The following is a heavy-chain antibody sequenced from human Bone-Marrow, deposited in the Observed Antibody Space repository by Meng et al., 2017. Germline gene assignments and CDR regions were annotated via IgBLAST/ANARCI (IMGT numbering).Heavy chain of an antibody. CDR3: ARLFSSSWYLHYYYYYGMDV. CDR2: ISSSGSTI. V-gene: IGHV3-48*03. J-gene: IGHJ6*02. CDR1: GFTFSSYE. Sequence: GESLKISCAASGFTFSSYEMNWVRQAPGKGLEWVSYISSSGSTIYYADSVKGRFTISRDNAKNSLYLQMNSLGAEDTAVYYCARLFSSSWYLHYYYYYGMDVWGQGTTVTVSS. D-gene: IGHD6-13*01.